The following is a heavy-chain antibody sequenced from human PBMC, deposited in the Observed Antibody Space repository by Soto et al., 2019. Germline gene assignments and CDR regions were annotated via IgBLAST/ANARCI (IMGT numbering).Heavy chain of an antibody. CDR3: VRIRYQLPSSVLWLAP. D-gene: IGHD3-16*01. J-gene: IGHJ5*02. V-gene: IGHV4-31*03. CDR2: IYYSGST. Sequence: SETLSLTCTVSGGSISSGGYYWSWIRQHPGKGLEWIGYIYYSGSTYYNPSLKSRVTMSVDTSQNQFSLRLISVTAADTAMYFCVRIRYQLPSSVLWLAPWGQGTPVTVSS. CDR1: GGSISSGGYY.